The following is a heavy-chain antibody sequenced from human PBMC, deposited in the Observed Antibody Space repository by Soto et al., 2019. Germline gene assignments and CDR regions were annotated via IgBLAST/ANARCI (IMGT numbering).Heavy chain of an antibody. D-gene: IGHD3-22*01. CDR2: IYWNGDK. V-gene: IGHV2-5*01. J-gene: IGHJ5*02. Sequence: QITLKESGPTLVKPTQTLTLTCTFSGFSLSTSGVGVGWIRQPPGKALEWLALIYWNGDKRYSPSLKSRLTITKATSKNQVVLTMTNMDPVDTATSYCAHRRLLGYDSSGYYGFDPWGQGTLVTASS. CDR3: AHRRLLGYDSSGYYGFDP. CDR1: GFSLSTSGVG.